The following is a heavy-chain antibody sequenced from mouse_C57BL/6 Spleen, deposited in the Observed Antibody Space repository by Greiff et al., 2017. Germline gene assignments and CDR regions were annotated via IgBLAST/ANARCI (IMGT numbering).Heavy chain of an antibody. D-gene: IGHD2-5*01. J-gene: IGHJ3*01. Sequence: QVQLQQPGAELVRPGSSVKLSCKASGYTFTSYWMHWVKQRPIQGLEWIGNIDPSDSETHYNQKFKDKATLTVDKSSSTAYMQLSSLTSEDSAVYCCARGYSNYGAYWGQGTLVTVSA. CDR2: IDPSDSET. CDR1: GYTFTSYW. V-gene: IGHV1-52*01. CDR3: ARGYSNYGAY.